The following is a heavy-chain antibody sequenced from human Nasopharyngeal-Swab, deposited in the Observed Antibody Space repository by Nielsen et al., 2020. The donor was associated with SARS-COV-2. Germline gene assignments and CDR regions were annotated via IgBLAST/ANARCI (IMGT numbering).Heavy chain of an antibody. CDR3: ARGNSAGYYFDY. Sequence: GESLKISCAASGFTFSSYDMHWVRQATGKGLEWVSATGTAGDPYYPGSVKGRFTISRENAKNSLYLQMNSLRAGDTAVYYCARGNSAGYYFDYWGQGTLVTVSS. CDR1: GFTFSSYD. CDR2: TGTAGDP. V-gene: IGHV3-13*05. D-gene: IGHD3-10*01. J-gene: IGHJ4*02.